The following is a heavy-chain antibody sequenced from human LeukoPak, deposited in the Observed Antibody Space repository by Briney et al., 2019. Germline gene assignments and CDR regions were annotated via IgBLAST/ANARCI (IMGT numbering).Heavy chain of an antibody. CDR3: AREEWYWRYFDY. J-gene: IGHJ4*02. D-gene: IGHD3-3*01. V-gene: IGHV3-53*01. CDR2: IYSAGST. Sequence: GGSLRLSCAAPGFTVSSNYMSWVRQAPGKGLEWVSLIYSAGSTYYADSVKGRFTISRDNSKNTLYLQMNSLRAEDTAVYYCAREEWYWRYFDYWGQGTLVTVSS. CDR1: GFTVSSNY.